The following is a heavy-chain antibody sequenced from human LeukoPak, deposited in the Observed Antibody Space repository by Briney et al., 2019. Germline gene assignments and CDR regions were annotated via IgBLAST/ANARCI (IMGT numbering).Heavy chain of an antibody. J-gene: IGHJ3*02. V-gene: IGHV3-33*01. Sequence: GGSLRLSCAASGFTFSSCGMHWVRQAPGKGLEWVAVIWYDGTNKYYADPVKGRFTISRDNSKNTLYLQMNSLRIEDTAVYYCARYCSSTSCSHNAFDIWGQGTLVTVSS. CDR1: GFTFSSCG. D-gene: IGHD2-2*01. CDR3: ARYCSSTSCSHNAFDI. CDR2: IWYDGTNK.